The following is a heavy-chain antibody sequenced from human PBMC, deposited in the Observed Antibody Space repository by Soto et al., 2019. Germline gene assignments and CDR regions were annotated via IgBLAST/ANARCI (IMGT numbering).Heavy chain of an antibody. CDR2: IKEDGGEK. V-gene: IGHV3-7*01. CDR1: GFTFSRYS. CDR3: ARLRYFDRIYYMDV. D-gene: IGHD3-9*01. Sequence: PGGSLRLSCTASGFTFSRYSMSWVRQAPGKGLEWVANIKEDGGEKYYVDSMKGRFTISRDNAKNSLYLQMNSLRAEDTAVYYCARLRYFDRIYYMDVWGKGTTVTVSS. J-gene: IGHJ6*03.